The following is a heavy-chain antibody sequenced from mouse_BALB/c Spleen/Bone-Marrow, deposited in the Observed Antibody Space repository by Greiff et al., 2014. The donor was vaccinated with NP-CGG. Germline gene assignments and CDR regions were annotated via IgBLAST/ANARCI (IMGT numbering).Heavy chain of an antibody. J-gene: IGHJ4*01. V-gene: IGHV1-54*01. CDR3: ARRITTARAMDY. Sequence: VQLQQSGAELVRPGTSVKVSCKASGYAFTNYLIEWVKQRPGQGLEWIGVINPGSGGTNYNEKFKGKATLTADKSSSTAYMQLSRLTSDDSAVYFCARRITTARAMDYGGQGTSVTVSS. D-gene: IGHD1-2*01. CDR2: INPGSGGT. CDR1: GYAFTNYL.